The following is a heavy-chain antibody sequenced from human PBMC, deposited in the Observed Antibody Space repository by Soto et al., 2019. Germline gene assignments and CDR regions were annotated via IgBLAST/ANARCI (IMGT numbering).Heavy chain of an antibody. CDR3: AGGGIMYGDYRSMDV. Sequence: EVQLVESGGGLVKPGRSLRLSCAASGFTFSSYNMKWVRQAPGKGLEWVSSLSSSSSYIYYADSVKGRFTISRDNAKNSLYLQMNRLRAEDTAVYYCAGGGIMYGDYRSMDVWGKGTTVTVSS. CDR1: GFTFSSYN. CDR2: LSSSSSYI. J-gene: IGHJ6*03. V-gene: IGHV3-21*01. D-gene: IGHD4-17*01.